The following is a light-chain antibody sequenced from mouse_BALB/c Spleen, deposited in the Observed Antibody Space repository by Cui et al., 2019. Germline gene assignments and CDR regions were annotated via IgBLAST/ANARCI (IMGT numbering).Light chain of an antibody. CDR3: HQYPRSPPMLT. Sequence: QIVLTQSPAIMSASLGERITMTCTDSSSVSSSYLHWYQQKPGSSTKLWIYSTSNLAYGVPARFSGSGSGTSYSLTISSMEAEDAATYYRHQYPRSPPMLTFGAGTKLELK. CDR1: SSVSSSY. CDR2: STS. J-gene: IGKJ5*01. V-gene: IGKV4-74*01.